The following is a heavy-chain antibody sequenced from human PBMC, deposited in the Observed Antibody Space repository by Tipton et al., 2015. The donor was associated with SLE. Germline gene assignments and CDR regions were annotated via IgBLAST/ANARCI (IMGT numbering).Heavy chain of an antibody. D-gene: IGHD2-15*01. CDR3: AGGGSIVAFDI. Sequence: SLRLSCAASGFTFDDYAMHWVRQAPGKGLEWVSGISWNSGSIGYADSAKGRFTISRDNAKNSLYLQMNSLRAEDTALYYCAGGGSIVAFDIWGQGTMVTVSS. V-gene: IGHV3-9*01. CDR1: GFTFDDYA. J-gene: IGHJ3*02. CDR2: ISWNSGSI.